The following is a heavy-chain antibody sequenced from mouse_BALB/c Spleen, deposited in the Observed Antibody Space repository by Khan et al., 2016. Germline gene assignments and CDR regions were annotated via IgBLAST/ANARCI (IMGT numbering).Heavy chain of an antibody. V-gene: IGHV5-17*02. D-gene: IGHD2-12*01. CDR3: ARKESYYRYDGFDY. CDR2: ISSGSSTI. CDR1: GFTFSSFG. Sequence: EVELVESGGGLVQPGGSRKLSCAASGFTFSSFGMHWVRQAPEKGLEWVAYISSGSSTIYYADTVKGRFTISRDNPKNTLFLKMTSLRSEDTDMYYCARKESYYRYDGFDYWGQGTTLTVSS. J-gene: IGHJ2*01.